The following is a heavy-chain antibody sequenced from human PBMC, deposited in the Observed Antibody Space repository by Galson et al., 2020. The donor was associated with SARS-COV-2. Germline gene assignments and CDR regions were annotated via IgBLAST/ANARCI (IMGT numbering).Heavy chain of an antibody. CDR1: GGSFSGYF. J-gene: IGHJ4*02. CDR2: ITHSGIT. Sequence: SETLSLTCAVYGGSFSGYFWAWIRQPPGKELEWIGEITHSGITNYNPSLKSRVIISVDEAKSQVSLKLISVTAADTALYYCARHQYGSDTSGLEYWGRGILVTGSS. V-gene: IGHV4-34*01. CDR3: ARHQYGSDTSGLEY. D-gene: IGHD3-3*01.